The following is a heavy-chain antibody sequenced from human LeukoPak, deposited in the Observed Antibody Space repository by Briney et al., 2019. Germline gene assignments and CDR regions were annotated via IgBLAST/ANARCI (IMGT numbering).Heavy chain of an antibody. V-gene: IGHV3-23*01. J-gene: IGHJ4*02. D-gene: IGHD2-15*01. CDR1: GFTFSSYA. Sequence: GGSLRLSCAASGFTFSSYAMSWVRQAPGKGLEWVSAISISGGDTFYADSVKGRFTISRDNSKNTLYLQMTSLRAEDTAVYFCAKKHQAIETLYYFDCWGQGTLVTVSS. CDR2: ISISGGDT. CDR3: AKKHQAIETLYYFDC.